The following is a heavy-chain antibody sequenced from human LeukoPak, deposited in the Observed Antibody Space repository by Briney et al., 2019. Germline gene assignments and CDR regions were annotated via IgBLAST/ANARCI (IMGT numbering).Heavy chain of an antibody. CDR1: GYTLTELS. Sequence: ASVKVSSKVSGYTLTELSMHWVRQSPGKGLEWMGGFDPEDGETIYAQKFQGRVTMTEETTTETACMELGRLRSEETALYYCANGVAGRGEIDYWGQGNLVTVSS. D-gene: IGHD6-19*01. CDR2: FDPEDGET. V-gene: IGHV1-24*01. CDR3: ANGVAGRGEIDY. J-gene: IGHJ4*02.